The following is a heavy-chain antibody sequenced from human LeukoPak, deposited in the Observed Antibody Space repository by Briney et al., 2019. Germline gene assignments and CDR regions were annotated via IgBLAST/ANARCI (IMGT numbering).Heavy chain of an antibody. Sequence: SDTLSLTCTVSGGSIGSYYWHWIRHPPGKRLEEVGYIYYSESTNYNPSLKSRLTISVDTSKKQFSLKLSSVTAADAAVYFCARSISYYLYFDFWGQGTLVTVSS. V-gene: IGHV4-59*07. CDR1: GGSIGSYY. D-gene: IGHD1-26*01. CDR3: ARSISYYLYFDF. J-gene: IGHJ4*02. CDR2: IYYSEST.